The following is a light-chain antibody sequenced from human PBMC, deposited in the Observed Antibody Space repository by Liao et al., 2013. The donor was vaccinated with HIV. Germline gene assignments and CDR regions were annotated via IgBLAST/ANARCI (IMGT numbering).Light chain of an antibody. J-gene: IGLJ2*01. CDR3: QVWDSRSEVV. V-gene: IGLV3-21*01. CDR1: NIGSKS. Sequence: SYELTQPPSVSVAPGKTARITCGGNNIGSKSVHWYQQKPGQAPVLVIHYDSDPPSGIPERFSGSNSGNTATLTISRVEAGDEADYYCQVWDSRSEVVFGGGTQLTVL. CDR2: YDS.